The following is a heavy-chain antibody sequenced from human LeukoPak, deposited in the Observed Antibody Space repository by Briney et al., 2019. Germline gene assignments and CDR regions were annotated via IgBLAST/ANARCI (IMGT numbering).Heavy chain of an antibody. D-gene: IGHD1-14*01. CDR2: IKSKTDGGTT. CDR1: GFTFSNAW. CDR3: TTESSVSATDYYFDY. Sequence: GGSLRLSCAASGFTFSNAWMSWVRQAPGKGLEWVGRIKSKTDGGTTDYAAPVKGRFTISRDDSKNTLYLQMNSLKTEDTALYYCTTESSVSATDYYFDYWGQGTLVTVSS. J-gene: IGHJ4*02. V-gene: IGHV3-15*01.